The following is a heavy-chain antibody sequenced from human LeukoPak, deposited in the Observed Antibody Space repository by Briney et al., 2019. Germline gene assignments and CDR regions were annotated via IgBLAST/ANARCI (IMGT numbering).Heavy chain of an antibody. D-gene: IGHD3-10*01. V-gene: IGHV4-59*01. CDR3: ARSLYYYGADAFDI. Sequence: SETLSLTCTVAGGSISSYYWSWIRQPPGKGLEWIGHIYYSGSTNYNPSLKSRVTISVDTSKTQFSLKLSSVTAADTAVYYCARSLYYYGADAFDIWGQGTMATVSS. CDR1: GGSISSYY. CDR2: IYYSGST. J-gene: IGHJ3*02.